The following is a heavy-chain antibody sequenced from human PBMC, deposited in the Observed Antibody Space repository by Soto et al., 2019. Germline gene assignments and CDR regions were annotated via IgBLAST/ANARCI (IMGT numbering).Heavy chain of an antibody. Sequence: QVQLVQSGAEVKKPGASVKVSCKASGYTFTSYYMHWVRQAPGQGLEWMGIINPSGGSTSYAQKFQGRVTMARDTSTSTVYMELSNLRSEDTAVYYCAREYGGNSGYFDLWGRGTLVTVSS. J-gene: IGHJ2*01. CDR2: INPSGGST. D-gene: IGHD2-21*02. CDR1: GYTFTSYY. CDR3: AREYGGNSGYFDL. V-gene: IGHV1-46*01.